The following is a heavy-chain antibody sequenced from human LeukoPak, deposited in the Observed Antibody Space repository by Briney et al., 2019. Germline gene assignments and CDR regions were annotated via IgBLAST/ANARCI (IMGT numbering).Heavy chain of an antibody. CDR1: GYTFTGYY. J-gene: IGHJ4*02. V-gene: IGHV1-2*02. CDR2: INPNSGGT. CDR3: AKDQGRGYTYGLYYFDY. Sequence: ASVKVSCKASGYTFTGYYMHWVRQAPGQGLEWMGWINPNSGGTSYAQKFQGRVTMTRDTSISTAYMELSRLRSDDTAMYYCAKDQGRGYTYGLYYFDYWGQGTLVTVSS. D-gene: IGHD5-18*01.